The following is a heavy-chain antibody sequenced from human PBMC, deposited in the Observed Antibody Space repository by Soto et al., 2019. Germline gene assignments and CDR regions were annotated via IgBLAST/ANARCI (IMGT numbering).Heavy chain of an antibody. Sequence: SETLSLTCTVSGGSISSYYWSWIRQPPGKGLEWIGYIYYSGSTNYNPSLKSRVTISVDTSKNQFSLKLSSVTAADTAVYYCARQYSGYDSPRNYYYYYMDVWGKGTTVTVSS. V-gene: IGHV4-59*08. CDR2: IYYSGST. J-gene: IGHJ6*03. D-gene: IGHD5-12*01. CDR3: ARQYSGYDSPRNYYYYYMDV. CDR1: GGSISSYY.